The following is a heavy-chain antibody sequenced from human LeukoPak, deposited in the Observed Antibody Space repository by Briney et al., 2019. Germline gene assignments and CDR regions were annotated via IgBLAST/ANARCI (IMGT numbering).Heavy chain of an antibody. J-gene: IGHJ3*02. CDR1: GFTFSSYA. CDR2: ISYDGSNK. Sequence: GGSLRLPCAASGFTFSSYAMHWVRQAPGKGLEWVAVISYDGSNKYYADSVKGRFTISRDNSKNTLYLQMNSLRAEDTAVYYTVVTPDAFDIWGQGTMVTVSS. D-gene: IGHD4-23*01. V-gene: IGHV3-30-3*01. CDR3: VVTPDAFDI.